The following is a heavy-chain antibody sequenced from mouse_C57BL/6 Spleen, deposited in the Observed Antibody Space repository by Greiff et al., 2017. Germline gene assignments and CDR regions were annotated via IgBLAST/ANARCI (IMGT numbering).Heavy chain of an antibody. D-gene: IGHD2-4*01. CDR2: ISDGGSYT. V-gene: IGHV5-4*01. CDR1: GFTFSSYA. Sequence: EVQGVESGGGLVKPGGSLKLSCAASGFTFSSYAMSWVRQTPEKRLEWVATISDGGSYTYYPDNVKGRFTISRDNAKNNLYLQMSHLKSEDTAMYYCARAYDYGAWFAYWGQGTLVTVSA. J-gene: IGHJ3*01. CDR3: ARAYDYGAWFAY.